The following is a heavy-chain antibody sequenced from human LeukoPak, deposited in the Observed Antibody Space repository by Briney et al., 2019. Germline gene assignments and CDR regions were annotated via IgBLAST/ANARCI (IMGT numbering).Heavy chain of an antibody. V-gene: IGHV3-30*02. CDR2: IRYDGSNK. Sequence: GGSLRLSCAASGFTFSSYGTHWVRQAPGKGLEWVAFIRYDGSNKYYADSVKGRFTISRDNSKNTLYLQMNSLRAEDTAVYYCAKDYRPHDFWSGLVDYWGQGTLVTVSS. D-gene: IGHD3-3*01. CDR1: GFTFSSYG. J-gene: IGHJ4*02. CDR3: AKDYRPHDFWSGLVDY.